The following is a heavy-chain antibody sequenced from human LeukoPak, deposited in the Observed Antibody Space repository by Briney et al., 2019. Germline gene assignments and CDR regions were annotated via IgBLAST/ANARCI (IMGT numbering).Heavy chain of an antibody. V-gene: IGHV3-53*04. CDR3: ARDRNAFDI. CDR1: GFIVSSNS. J-gene: IGHJ3*02. CDR2: IYTGGST. Sequence: GRSLRLSCAVSGFIVSSNSMSWVRQAPGKGLEWVSLIYTGGSTHYADSVKGRFTISRHNSKNTLYLQMNSLRAEDTAMYYCARDRNAFDIWGQRTVVTVSS.